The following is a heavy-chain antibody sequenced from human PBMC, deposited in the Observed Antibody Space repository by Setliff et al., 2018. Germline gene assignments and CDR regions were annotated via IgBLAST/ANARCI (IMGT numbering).Heavy chain of an antibody. CDR2: ISASSSTI. CDR1: GFTFSRYS. CDR3: ARDLDGGNGHDL. Sequence: GGSLRPSCAASGFTFSRYSMNWVRQGPGKGLEWVSYISASSSTIYYSGSVKGRFTISRDNAKNSLFLQMNGLRADDTAVYYCARDLDGGNGHDLWGRGTLVTVSS. D-gene: IGHD2-15*01. V-gene: IGHV3-48*01. J-gene: IGHJ5*02.